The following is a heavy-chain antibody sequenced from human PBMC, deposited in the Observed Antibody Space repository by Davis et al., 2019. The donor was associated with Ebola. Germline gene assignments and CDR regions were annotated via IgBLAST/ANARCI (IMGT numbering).Heavy chain of an antibody. Sequence: AASVKVSCKASGYTFTNYDINWVRQATGQGLEWMGWMNPNSDNTGYAQKFQGRVTITRDTSATTAYMDLSSLRSEDTAVYFCARLSSTWSSLYGMDVWGQGTTVTVSS. CDR1: GYTFTNYD. CDR2: MNPNSDNT. D-gene: IGHD6-13*01. J-gene: IGHJ6*02. CDR3: ARLSSTWSSLYGMDV. V-gene: IGHV1-8*01.